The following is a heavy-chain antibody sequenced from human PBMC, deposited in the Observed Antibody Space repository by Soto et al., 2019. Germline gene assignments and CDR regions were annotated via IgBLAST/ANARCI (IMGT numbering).Heavy chain of an antibody. Sequence: PGGSLRLSCAASGFTFSSYAMSWVRQSPGKGLEWVSAISGSGGSTYYADSVKGRFTISRDNSKNTLYLQMNSLRAEDTAVYYCAKVSDDSSGYYFDYWGQGTLVTVSS. CDR2: ISGSGGST. D-gene: IGHD3-22*01. V-gene: IGHV3-23*01. CDR1: GFTFSSYA. CDR3: AKVSDDSSGYYFDY. J-gene: IGHJ4*02.